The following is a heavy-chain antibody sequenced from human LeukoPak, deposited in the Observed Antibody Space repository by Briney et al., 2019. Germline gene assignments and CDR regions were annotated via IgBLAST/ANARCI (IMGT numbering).Heavy chain of an antibody. V-gene: IGHV3-21*01. J-gene: IGHJ6*03. CDR3: ARDPGSSWYWGGGYYYYYMDV. D-gene: IGHD6-13*01. CDR2: ISSSSSYI. Sequence: GGSLRLSCAASGFTFSSYSMNWVRQAPGKGLEWVSSISSSSSYIYYADSVKGRFTISRDNAKNSLYLQMNSLRAEDTVVYYCARDPGSSWYWGGGYYYYYMDVWGKGTTVTVSS. CDR1: GFTFSSYS.